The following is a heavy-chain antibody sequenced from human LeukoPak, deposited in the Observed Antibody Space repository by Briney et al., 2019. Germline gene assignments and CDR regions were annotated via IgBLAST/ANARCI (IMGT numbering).Heavy chain of an antibody. CDR3: AGAIGDYSYYFDY. CDR1: GGSISSGGYS. Sequence: SETLSLTCAVSGGSISSGGYSWSWIRQPPGKGLEWIGYIYHSGSTYYNPSLKSRVTISVDRSKNQFSLKLSSVTAADTAVYYCAGAIGDYSYYFDYWGQGTLVTVSS. CDR2: IYHSGST. V-gene: IGHV4-30-2*01. J-gene: IGHJ4*02. D-gene: IGHD4-17*01.